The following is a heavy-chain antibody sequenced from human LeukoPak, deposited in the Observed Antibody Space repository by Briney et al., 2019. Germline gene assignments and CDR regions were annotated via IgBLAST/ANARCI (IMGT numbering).Heavy chain of an antibody. CDR3: AKGVVPAATDDAFDI. CDR2: ISGSGGST. J-gene: IGHJ3*02. D-gene: IGHD2-2*01. CDR1: GFAFSSYA. Sequence: GGSLRLSCAAPGFAFSSYAMSWVRQAPGKGLEWVSAISGSGGSTYYADSVKGRFTISRDNSKNSLYLQMNSLRAEDTALYYCAKGVVPAATDDAFDIWGQGTMVTVSS. V-gene: IGHV3-23*01.